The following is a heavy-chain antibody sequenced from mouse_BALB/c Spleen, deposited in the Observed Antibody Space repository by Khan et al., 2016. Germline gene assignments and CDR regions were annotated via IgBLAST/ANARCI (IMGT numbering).Heavy chain of an antibody. CDR1: GFTFSNYW. V-gene: IGHV6-6*02. Sequence: EVKLEESGGGLVQPGGSMKLSCVASGFTFSNYWMNWVRQSPEKGLEWVAEIRLKSNNYATHYAESAKGRFTISRDDSKSSVYLQMNNLRAEDTGIYYCTRQLGLAYWGQGTLVTVSA. CDR3: TRQLGLAY. J-gene: IGHJ3*01. D-gene: IGHD3-1*01. CDR2: IRLKSNNYAT.